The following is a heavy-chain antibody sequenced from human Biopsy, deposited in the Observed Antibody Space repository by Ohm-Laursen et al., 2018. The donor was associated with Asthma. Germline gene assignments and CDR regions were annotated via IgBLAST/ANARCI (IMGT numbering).Heavy chain of an antibody. CDR1: RGTFSNFA. J-gene: IGHJ6*02. Sequence: ASVKVSYNAPRGTFSNFAISWVRQAPGQGLEWLGGIMTVFGTTNYAQKFQGRVTITADESTSTAYMEVTSLRSEDTAIYYCARCQVGYSSGWSLLLKKIYYSGMDVWGQGTAVTVSS. V-gene: IGHV1-69*13. CDR2: IMTVFGTT. CDR3: ARCQVGYSSGWSLLLKKIYYSGMDV. D-gene: IGHD6-19*01.